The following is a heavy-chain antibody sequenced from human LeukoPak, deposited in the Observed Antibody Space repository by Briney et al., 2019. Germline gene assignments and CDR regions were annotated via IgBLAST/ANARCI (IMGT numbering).Heavy chain of an antibody. D-gene: IGHD3-22*01. CDR2: INWNGGST. Sequence: GALRLSCAASGFTFSSYVMSWVRQAPGKGLEWVSGINWNGGSTGYADSVKGRFTISRDNAKNSLYLQMNSLRAEDTALYYCARRRYYYDSSGSYYFDYWGQGTLVTVSS. CDR3: ARRRYYYDSSGSYYFDY. CDR1: GFTFSSYV. J-gene: IGHJ4*02. V-gene: IGHV3-20*04.